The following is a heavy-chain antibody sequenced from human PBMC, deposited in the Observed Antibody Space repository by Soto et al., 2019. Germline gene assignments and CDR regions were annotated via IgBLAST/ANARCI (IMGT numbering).Heavy chain of an antibody. CDR1: DGSISSYDW. Sequence: SETLSLTCVVSDGSISSYDWWTCVRQPPGKGLEWIGKMYHSGGADYSPSLKSRVTISADSSKNHFSLRLTGVTAADTAVYYCATGNVDSMLEYWGRGTQVTVSS. D-gene: IGHD3-3*01. V-gene: IGHV4-4*02. CDR3: ATGNVDSMLEY. CDR2: MYHSGGA. J-gene: IGHJ4*02.